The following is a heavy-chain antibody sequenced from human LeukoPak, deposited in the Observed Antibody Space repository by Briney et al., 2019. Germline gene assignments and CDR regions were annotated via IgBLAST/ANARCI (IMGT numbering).Heavy chain of an antibody. CDR2: IYYSGST. Sequence: SETLSLTCTVSGGSISSGDYYWSWIRQPPGKGLEWIGYIYYSGSTYYNPSLKSRVTISVDTSKNQFSLKLSSVTAADTAVYYCARGDTAMARVDYWGQGTLVTVSS. CDR1: GGSISSGDYY. V-gene: IGHV4-30-4*01. J-gene: IGHJ4*02. CDR3: ARGDTAMARVDY. D-gene: IGHD5-18*01.